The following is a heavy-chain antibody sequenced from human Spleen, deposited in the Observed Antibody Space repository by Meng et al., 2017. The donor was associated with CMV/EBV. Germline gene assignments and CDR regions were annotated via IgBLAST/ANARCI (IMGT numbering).Heavy chain of an antibody. D-gene: IGHD1-14*01. V-gene: IGHV3-21*01. Sequence: GGSLRLSCAASGFTFSSNGMHWVRQAPGKGLEWVSSISSSSSYIYYADSVKGRFTISRDNAKNSLYLQMNSLRAEDTAVYYCTSSRPDLSADYWGLGRLVTVSS. J-gene: IGHJ4*02. CDR2: ISSSSSYI. CDR1: GFTFSSNG. CDR3: TSSRPDLSADY.